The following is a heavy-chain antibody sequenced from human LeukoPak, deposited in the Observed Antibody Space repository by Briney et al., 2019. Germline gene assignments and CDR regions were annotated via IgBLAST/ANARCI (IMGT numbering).Heavy chain of an antibody. D-gene: IGHD3-3*01. V-gene: IGHV4-59*01. Sequence: ETLSLTCTVSGGSISSYYWSWIRQPPGKGLEWIGYIYYSGSTNYNPSLKSRVTISVDTSKNQFSLKLSSVTAADTAVYYCARGGYYDFWSGYSVFDYWGQGTLVTVSS. CDR3: ARGGYYDFWSGYSVFDY. CDR1: GGSISSYY. J-gene: IGHJ4*02. CDR2: IYYSGST.